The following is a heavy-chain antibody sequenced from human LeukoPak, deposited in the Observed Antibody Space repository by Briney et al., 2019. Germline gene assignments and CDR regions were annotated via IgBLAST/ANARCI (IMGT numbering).Heavy chain of an antibody. CDR3: ARGLARGSSPYDY. Sequence: GGSLRLSCAASGFTVSSNYMSWVRQAPGKGLEWVSVIYSGGSIYYADSVKGRFTISRDNSKNTLYLQMNSLRAEDTAVYYCARGLARGSSPYDYWGQGTPVTVSS. CDR2: IYSGGSI. CDR1: GFTVSSNY. D-gene: IGHD6-6*01. V-gene: IGHV3-53*01. J-gene: IGHJ4*02.